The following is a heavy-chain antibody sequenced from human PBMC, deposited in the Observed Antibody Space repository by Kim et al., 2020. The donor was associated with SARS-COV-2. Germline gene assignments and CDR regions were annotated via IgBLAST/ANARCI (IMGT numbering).Heavy chain of an antibody. J-gene: IGHJ4*02. Sequence: SETLSLTCTVSGGSISSGAYYWSWIRQHPGKGLEWIGYIHYSGSTYYNPSLKSRLTILVDTSKNQLSLKLSSVTAADTAVYYCARSVMTTVGTPYSWGQGTLVTVSS. V-gene: IGHV4-31*03. CDR2: IHYSGST. CDR3: ARSVMTTVGTPYS. CDR1: GGSISSGAYY. D-gene: IGHD4-17*01.